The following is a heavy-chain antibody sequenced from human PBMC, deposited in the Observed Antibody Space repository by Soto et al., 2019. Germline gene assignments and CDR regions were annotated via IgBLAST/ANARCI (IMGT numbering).Heavy chain of an antibody. J-gene: IGHJ4*02. V-gene: IGHV3-23*01. CDR1: GFSFGSYA. D-gene: IGHD3-3*01. Sequence: LRLSCAASGFSFGSYALSWVRQAPGKGLEWVSTISGGDGKTFYADSVKGRFSISRDTSQNTLYLQMNSLRADDTAIYYCARWSYLDYWGQGTRVTVSS. CDR3: ARWSYLDY. CDR2: ISGGDGKT.